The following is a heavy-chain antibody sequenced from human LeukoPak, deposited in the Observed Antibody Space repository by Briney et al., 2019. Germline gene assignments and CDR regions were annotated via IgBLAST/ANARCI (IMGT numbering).Heavy chain of an antibody. CDR1: GFTVSTNY. V-gene: IGHV3-53*01. Sequence: GGSLRLSCAVSGFTVSTNYMSWVRQAPGKGLEWVSVIYGGGSTYYADSVKGRFAISRDNSENTLYPQMNSLRAEDTAIYYCAKVRDSNPYFDYWGQGTLVTVSS. D-gene: IGHD4-11*01. CDR2: IYGGGST. CDR3: AKVRDSNPYFDY. J-gene: IGHJ4*02.